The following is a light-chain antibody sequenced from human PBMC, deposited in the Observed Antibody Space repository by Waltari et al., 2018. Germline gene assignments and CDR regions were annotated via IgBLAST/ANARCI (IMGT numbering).Light chain of an antibody. CDR1: QSISSY. J-gene: IGKJ1*01. Sequence: DIQMTQSPSSLSASVGDRVNITCRASQSISSYLNWYQQKPGKAPDFLIYGASNLQSGVPSRFSGSGSGTDCTLTISGLQPEEFATYSCQQSHSIPWTCGQGTKVEI. CDR3: QQSHSIPWT. CDR2: GAS. V-gene: IGKV1-39*01.